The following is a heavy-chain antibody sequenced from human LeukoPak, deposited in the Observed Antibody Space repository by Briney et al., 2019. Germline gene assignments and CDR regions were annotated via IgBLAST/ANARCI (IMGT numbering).Heavy chain of an antibody. J-gene: IGHJ1*01. Sequence: GGSLRLSCAASGFTFSDYNMRWIRQAPGKGLEWVSSISRSGSTKYYADSVKGRFTISRDNAKNSLYLQMNSLRAEDTAVYYCARDLGYYSDSSGTLNHWGQGTLVTVSS. CDR2: ISRSGSTK. CDR1: GFTFSDYN. CDR3: ARDLGYYSDSSGTLNH. D-gene: IGHD3-22*01. V-gene: IGHV3-11*04.